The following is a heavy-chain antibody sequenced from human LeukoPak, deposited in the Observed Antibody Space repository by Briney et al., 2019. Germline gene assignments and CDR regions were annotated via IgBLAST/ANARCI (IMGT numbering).Heavy chain of an antibody. V-gene: IGHV3-9*01. J-gene: IGHJ3*02. CDR2: ITWNSGTI. D-gene: IGHD1-7*01. CDR3: AKDVTGTGAFDI. CDR1: GFTFDDYA. Sequence: GRSLRLSCAASGFTFDDYAMHWVRQGPGKGLEWVSGITWNSGTIGYADSVKGRFTISRDNAKNSLYLQMNSLRAEDTALNYCAKDVTGTGAFDIWGQGTMVTVSS.